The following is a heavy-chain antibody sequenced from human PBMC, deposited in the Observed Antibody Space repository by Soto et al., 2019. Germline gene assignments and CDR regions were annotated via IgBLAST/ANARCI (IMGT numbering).Heavy chain of an antibody. Sequence: ASVKVSCKASGYTFSIYGINWVRQAPGQGLEWMGWTRPNNGNTKYAQNLQGRVTMTTDTSTSTAYMELRSLRPDDTAVYYCVRDLDGSGSYYTDYWGQGTLVTVSS. J-gene: IGHJ4*02. D-gene: IGHD3-10*01. CDR2: TRPNNGNT. CDR1: GYTFSIYG. V-gene: IGHV1-18*01. CDR3: VRDLDGSGSYYTDY.